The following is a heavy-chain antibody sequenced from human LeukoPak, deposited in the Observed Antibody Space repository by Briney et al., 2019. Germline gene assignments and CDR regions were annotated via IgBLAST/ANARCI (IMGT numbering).Heavy chain of an antibody. V-gene: IGHV3-7*03. CDR2: IKQDGSAK. CDR3: ARRYFDS. Sequence: SGGSLRLSCAASGFTFSDYWMHWVRQAPGKGLEWVANIKQDGSAKYYVDSVKSRFTISRDNAKNSLYLQMNSLRAEDTAVYYCARRYFDSWGQGTLVTVSS. J-gene: IGHJ4*02. CDR1: GFTFSDYW.